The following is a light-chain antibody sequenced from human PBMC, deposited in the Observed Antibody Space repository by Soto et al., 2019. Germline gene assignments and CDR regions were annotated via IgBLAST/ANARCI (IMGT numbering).Light chain of an antibody. CDR2: SAS. V-gene: IGKV1-9*01. Sequence: DIQLTQSPSFLSASVGDRVTITCRASQDISSYLAWYQQRPGKVPRFLTHSASTLPSGVPSRFSAPGSGTTFTLTISSLQPEDIATYYCQQLNRSPLTFGQGTKVEV. CDR3: QQLNRSPLT. J-gene: IGKJ1*01. CDR1: QDISSY.